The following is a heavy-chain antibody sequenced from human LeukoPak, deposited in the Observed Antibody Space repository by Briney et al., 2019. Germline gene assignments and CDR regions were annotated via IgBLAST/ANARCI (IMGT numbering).Heavy chain of an antibody. Sequence: PSGTLSLTCTVSGGSISTYFWTWIRQPPGKGLEWIGYIYYSGSTNYSPSLKSRVTISVDTSKNQFSLKLSSVTAADTAVYYCARGVYYGMDVWGKGTTVTVSS. CDR3: ARGVYYGMDV. D-gene: IGHD3-10*01. CDR2: IYYSGST. CDR1: GGSISTYF. J-gene: IGHJ6*04. V-gene: IGHV4-59*01.